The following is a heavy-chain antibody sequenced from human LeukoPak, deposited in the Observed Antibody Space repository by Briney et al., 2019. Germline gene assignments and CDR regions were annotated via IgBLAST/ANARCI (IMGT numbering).Heavy chain of an antibody. D-gene: IGHD3-22*01. J-gene: IGHJ4*02. Sequence: PGGSLRLSCAASGFTFSSYEMNWVRQAPGKGLEWVSYISSSGSTIYYADSVKGRFTISRDNSKNTLYLQMNSLRAEDTAVYYCAKDLSVLSDSSGYLDYWGQGTLVTVSS. CDR1: GFTFSSYE. CDR3: AKDLSVLSDSSGYLDY. CDR2: ISSSGSTI. V-gene: IGHV3-48*03.